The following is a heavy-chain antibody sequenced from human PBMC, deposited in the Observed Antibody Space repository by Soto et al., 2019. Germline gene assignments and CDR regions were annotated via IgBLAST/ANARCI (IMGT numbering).Heavy chain of an antibody. CDR2: ISYDGSNK. CDR1: GFTFSSYG. Sequence: PGGSLRLSCAASGFTFSSYGMHWVRQAPGKGLEWVAVISYDGSNKYYADSVKGRFTISRDNSKNTLYLQMNSLRAEDTAVYYCAKALRIFGVDITGYYYGMDVWGQGTTVTVSS. V-gene: IGHV3-30*18. D-gene: IGHD3-3*01. CDR3: AKALRIFGVDITGYYYGMDV. J-gene: IGHJ6*02.